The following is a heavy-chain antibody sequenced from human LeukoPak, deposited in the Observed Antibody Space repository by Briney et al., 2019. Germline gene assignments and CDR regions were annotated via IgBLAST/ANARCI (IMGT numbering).Heavy chain of an antibody. D-gene: IGHD1-1*01. CDR3: AKDLSGATTGRGTLVDY. CDR1: GFTFSSYW. J-gene: IGHJ4*02. CDR2: IKQDGSEK. V-gene: IGHV3-7*01. Sequence: GESLRLSCAASGFTFSSYWMSWVRQAPGKGLEWVANIKQDGSEKYYADSVKGRFTISRDNPKNTLYLQMNSLRAEDTAVYYCAKDLSGATTGRGTLVDYWGQGTLVTVSS.